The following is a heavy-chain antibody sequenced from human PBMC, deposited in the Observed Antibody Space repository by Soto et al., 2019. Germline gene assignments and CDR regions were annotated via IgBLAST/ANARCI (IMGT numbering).Heavy chain of an antibody. D-gene: IGHD6-13*01. J-gene: IGHJ4*02. CDR2: ISDDGSKK. V-gene: IGHV3-30-3*01. CDR3: AGERETSSWFLSGFEY. Sequence: QVQLVESGGGVVQPGRSLRLSCSTSGLTFTRHAMHWVRQVPGKGLELVAAISDDGSKKHYVDSVKGRFSISRDKSRNTVYLQMNSLRVEETAVYFCAGERETSSWFLSGFEYWGQGTLVTVSS. CDR1: GLTFTRHA.